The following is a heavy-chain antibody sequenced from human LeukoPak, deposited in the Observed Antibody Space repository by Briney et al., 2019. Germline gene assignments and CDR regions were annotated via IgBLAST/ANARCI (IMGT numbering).Heavy chain of an antibody. V-gene: IGHV3-49*04. CDR3: TSNGGLSQSLDDDAFDI. Sequence: PGGSLRLSCTASGFTFGDYAMSWVRQAPGKGLEWVGFIRSKAYGGTTEYAASVKGRFTISRDDSKSIAYLQMHSLKTEDTAVYYCTSNGGLSQSLDDDAFDIWGQGTMVTVSS. CDR2: IRSKAYGGTT. J-gene: IGHJ3*02. CDR1: GFTFGDYA. D-gene: IGHD2-8*01.